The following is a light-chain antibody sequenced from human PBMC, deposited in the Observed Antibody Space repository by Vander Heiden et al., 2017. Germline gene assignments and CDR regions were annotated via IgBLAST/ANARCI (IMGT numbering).Light chain of an antibody. CDR2: AAS. CDR3: QQYYSYPPT. Sequence: AIRMTQSPSSFSASTGDRVTITCRASQGISSYLAWYQQKQGKAPKLLIYAASTLQSGVPSRFSGSGSGTDFTLTISCLQSEDFATYYCQQYYSYPPTFGGGTKVEIK. V-gene: IGKV1-8*01. J-gene: IGKJ4*01. CDR1: QGISSY.